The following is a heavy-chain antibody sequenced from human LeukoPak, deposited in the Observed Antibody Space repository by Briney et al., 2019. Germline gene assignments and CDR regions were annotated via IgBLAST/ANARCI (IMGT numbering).Heavy chain of an antibody. Sequence: GSLRLSCAASGFTSSSYAMSWVRQAPGKGLEWVSAISGSGGSTYYADSVKGRFTISRDNSKNTLYLQINSLRAEDTAVYYCAKLHSYGTYFDYWGQGTLVTVSS. CDR2: ISGSGGST. V-gene: IGHV3-23*01. CDR1: GFTSSSYA. CDR3: AKLHSYGTYFDY. D-gene: IGHD5-18*01. J-gene: IGHJ4*02.